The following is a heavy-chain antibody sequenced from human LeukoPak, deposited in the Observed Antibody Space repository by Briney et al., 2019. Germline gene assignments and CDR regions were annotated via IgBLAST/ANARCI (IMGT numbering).Heavy chain of an antibody. Sequence: HPGGSLRLSCAASGFTFSSYGMHWVRQAPGKGLEWVAFISYDGSNKYYADSVKGRFTISRDNSKNTLYLQMNSLRAEDTAVFYCAKYSAALAGIIDYWGQGTLVTVSS. V-gene: IGHV3-30*18. J-gene: IGHJ4*02. CDR3: AKYSAALAGIIDY. D-gene: IGHD6-6*01. CDR2: ISYDGSNK. CDR1: GFTFSSYG.